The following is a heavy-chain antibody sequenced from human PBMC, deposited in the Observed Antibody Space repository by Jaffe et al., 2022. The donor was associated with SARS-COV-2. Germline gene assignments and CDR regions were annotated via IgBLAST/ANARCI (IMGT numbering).Heavy chain of an antibody. V-gene: IGHV3-23*01. D-gene: IGHD3-22*01. Sequence: EVQLLESGGGLVQPGGSLRLSCAASGFTFSSYAMSWVRQAPGKGLEWVSAISGSGGSTYYADSVKGRFTISRDNSKNTLYLQMNSLRAEDTAVYYCASYDSSGYPQGRDAFDIWGQGTMVTVSS. J-gene: IGHJ3*02. CDR2: ISGSGGST. CDR3: ASYDSSGYPQGRDAFDI. CDR1: GFTFSSYA.